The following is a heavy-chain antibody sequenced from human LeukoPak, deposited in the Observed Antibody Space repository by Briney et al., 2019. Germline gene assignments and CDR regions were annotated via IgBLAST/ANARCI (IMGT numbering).Heavy chain of an antibody. V-gene: IGHV3-74*01. CDR2: INTDGSST. J-gene: IGHJ3*02. D-gene: IGHD2-15*01. CDR3: ARRPQADIDAFDI. Sequence: GGSLRLSCAASGFTFSSYWMHWVRQAPGKGLVWVSRINTDGSSTSYADSVKGRFTIPRDNAKNTLYLQMNSLRAEDTAVYYCARRPQADIDAFDIWGQGTMVTVSS. CDR1: GFTFSSYW.